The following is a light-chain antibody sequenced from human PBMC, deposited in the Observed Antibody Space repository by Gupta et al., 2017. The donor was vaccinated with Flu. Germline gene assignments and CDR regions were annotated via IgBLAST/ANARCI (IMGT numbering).Light chain of an antibody. Sequence: PATLSWSPGERATLSCRASQSVSSYLAWYQQKPGQAPRLLIYDASSRATGFPARFSGSGSGTEFTLTISSLEPEDFAVYYCQQRSNWPLTFGGGTKVEIK. V-gene: IGKV3-11*01. J-gene: IGKJ4*01. CDR2: DAS. CDR3: QQRSNWPLT. CDR1: QSVSSY.